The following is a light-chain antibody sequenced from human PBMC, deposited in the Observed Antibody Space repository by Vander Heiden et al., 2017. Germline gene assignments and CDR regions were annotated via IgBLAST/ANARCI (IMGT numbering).Light chain of an antibody. V-gene: IGKV1-39*01. J-gene: IGKJ2*01. Sequence: DIQMTQSPSSLSAFVGDRVTITCRASQSISTYLNWYQHKPGKAPKFLIYASSSLRSGVPSRFRRSGSGTDFTLTIRSLQPEDFATYYFQQCYSFPLTFGQGTKLEIK. CDR1: QSISTY. CDR3: QQCYSFPLT. CDR2: ASS.